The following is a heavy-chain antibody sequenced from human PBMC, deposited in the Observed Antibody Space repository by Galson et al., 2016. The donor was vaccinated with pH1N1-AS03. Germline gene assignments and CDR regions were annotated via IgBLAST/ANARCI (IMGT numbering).Heavy chain of an antibody. CDR2: ISYDGRKR. Sequence: LRLSCAASGFIFNHYALHWVRQAPGKGLEWVAVISYDGRKRYYPDSVKGRFTISRDNSKNTLNLQMDSLRAEDTAVYYCARDDFAGNYSLDYWGRGTLITVSS. V-gene: IGHV3-30*04. J-gene: IGHJ4*02. D-gene: IGHD1-1*01. CDR1: GFIFNHYA. CDR3: ARDDFAGNYSLDY.